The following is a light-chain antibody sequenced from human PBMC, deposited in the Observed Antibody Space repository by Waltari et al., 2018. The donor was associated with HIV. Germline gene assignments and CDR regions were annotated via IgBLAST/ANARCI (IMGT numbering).Light chain of an antibody. CDR2: AAS. CDR3: QQLNSYPRT. V-gene: IGKV1-9*01. Sequence: DIQLTQSPSFLSASVGDRVTITCRASQGIRNYLAWYQQKPGKAPSLLIYAASSLQSGVPSRFSGSGSGTEFTLTISSLQPEDFATYYCQQLNSYPRTFGQGTRVEIK. CDR1: QGIRNY. J-gene: IGKJ1*01.